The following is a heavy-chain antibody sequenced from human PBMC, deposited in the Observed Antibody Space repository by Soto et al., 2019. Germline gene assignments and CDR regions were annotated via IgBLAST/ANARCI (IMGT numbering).Heavy chain of an antibody. J-gene: IGHJ5*02. D-gene: IGHD2-21*01. CDR1: GGSLSSCNW. V-gene: IGHV4-4*02. Sequence: QVQLQESGPRLVKPSGTLSLTCAVYGGSLSSCNWWSWVRQPPGKGLEWIGEIYRYGSTSYNPSLKSRGTMAVDKSTNQISRKMTSLTAAHTAVYFCSGGGRPGQIDWFDPWGQGILVTVSS. CDR2: IYRYGST. CDR3: SGGGRPGQIDWFDP.